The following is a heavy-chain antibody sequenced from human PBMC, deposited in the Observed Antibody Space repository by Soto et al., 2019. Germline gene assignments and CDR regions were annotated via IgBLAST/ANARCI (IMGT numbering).Heavy chain of an antibody. V-gene: IGHV3-21*01. D-gene: IGHD3-16*01. CDR1: GFTFSSYS. J-gene: IGHJ6*02. Sequence: GGSLRLSCAASGFTFSSYSMNWVRQAPGKGLEWVSSISSSSSYIYYADSVKGRFTISRDNAKNSLYLQMNSLRAEDTAVYYCARQNPRWADYYYGMDVWGQGTTVTVSS. CDR2: ISSSSSYI. CDR3: ARQNPRWADYYYGMDV.